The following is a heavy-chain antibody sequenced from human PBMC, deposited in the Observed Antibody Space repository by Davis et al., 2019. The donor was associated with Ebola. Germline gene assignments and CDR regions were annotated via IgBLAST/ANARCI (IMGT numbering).Heavy chain of an antibody. CDR2: IKSKTDGGTT. D-gene: IGHD1-7*01. J-gene: IGHJ6*03. CDR3: TTTGTTGYYYMDV. Sequence: GESLKISCAASGFTFSNAWMSWVRQAPGKGLEWVGRIKSKTDGGTTDYAAPVKGRFTISRDDSKNTLYLQMNSLKTEDTAVYYCTTTGTTGYYYMDVWGKGTTVTVSS. V-gene: IGHV3-15*01. CDR1: GFTFSNAW.